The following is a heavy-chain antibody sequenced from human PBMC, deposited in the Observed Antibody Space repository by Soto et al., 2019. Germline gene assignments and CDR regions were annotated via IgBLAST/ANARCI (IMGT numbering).Heavy chain of an antibody. J-gene: IGHJ4*02. CDR1: GGSISSYY. CDR2: IYYSGST. V-gene: IGHV4-59*01. CDR3: ARGGHLSGEFDY. D-gene: IGHD3-10*01. Sequence: SETLSLTCTVSGGSISSYYWSWIRQPPGKGLEWIGYIYYSGSTNYNPSLKSRVTISVDTSKNQFSLKLSSVTAADTAVYYCARGGHLSGEFDYWGQGTLVTVSS.